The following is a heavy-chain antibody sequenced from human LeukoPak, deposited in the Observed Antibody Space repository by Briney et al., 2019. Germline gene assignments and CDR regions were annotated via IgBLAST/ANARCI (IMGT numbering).Heavy chain of an antibody. CDR3: SSGVEEWQGLHF. CDR1: GYTLSELS. V-gene: IGHV1-24*01. D-gene: IGHD3-3*01. Sequence: GASVKVSCKVSGYTLSELSMHWVRQSPGKGLEWMGGFDVAETDTIYAQKFQGRVTMTEDTSTDTAYMELNSLSSEDTAVYCSSSGVEEWQGLHFWGQGTLVTVSS. J-gene: IGHJ4*02. CDR2: FDVAETDT.